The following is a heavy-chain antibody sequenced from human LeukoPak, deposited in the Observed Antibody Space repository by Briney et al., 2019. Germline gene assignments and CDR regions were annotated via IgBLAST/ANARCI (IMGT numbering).Heavy chain of an antibody. D-gene: IGHD3-9*01. CDR3: ARYEKTYYDILTGYIDAFDI. J-gene: IGHJ3*02. Sequence: PSETLSLTCTVSGGSISSGDYYWSWIRQPPGKGLEWIGYIYYSGSTYYNPSLKSRVTISVDTSKNQFSLKLSSVTAADTAVYYCARYEKTYYDILTGYIDAFDIWGQGTMVTVSS. V-gene: IGHV4-30-4*01. CDR1: GGSISSGDYY. CDR2: IYYSGST.